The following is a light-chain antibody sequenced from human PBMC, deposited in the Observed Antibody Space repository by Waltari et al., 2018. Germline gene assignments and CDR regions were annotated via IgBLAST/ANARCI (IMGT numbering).Light chain of an antibody. CDR3: HQYNNWPRT. CDR1: QSVRIN. CDR2: GAS. J-gene: IGKJ1*01. V-gene: IGKV3-15*01. Sequence: EIVMTQSPATLSVSPGERATPACRARQSVRINLAWYQHKPGQVPRLFIYGASTRAPGFPARFSGSGSGTEFTLTISSLQSEDFAVYYCHQYNNWPRTFGQGTKVEIK.